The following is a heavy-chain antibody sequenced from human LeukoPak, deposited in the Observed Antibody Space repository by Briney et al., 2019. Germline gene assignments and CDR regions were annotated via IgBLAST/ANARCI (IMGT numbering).Heavy chain of an antibody. Sequence: ASVKVSCKASGYTFTGYYMHWVRQASGQGLEWMGWINPNSGGTNYAQKFQGRVTMTRDTSFSTAYMELSRLRSDDTAVYYCARVRGSYYRGGYYFDYWGQGTLVTVSS. V-gene: IGHV1-2*02. CDR3: ARVRGSYYRGGYYFDY. J-gene: IGHJ4*02. D-gene: IGHD1-26*01. CDR2: INPNSGGT. CDR1: GYTFTGYY.